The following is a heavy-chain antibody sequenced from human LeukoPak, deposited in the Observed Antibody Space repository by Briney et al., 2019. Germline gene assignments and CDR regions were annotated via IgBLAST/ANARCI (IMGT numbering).Heavy chain of an antibody. J-gene: IGHJ6*02. V-gene: IGHV5-10-1*01. CDR3: ARPMAGSGGYYYYDMDV. CDR2: IDPSDSYT. Sequence: GASVKVSCKASGYTFTSYWISWVRQMPGKGLEWMGSIDPSDSYTNYSPSFQGHVTISADKSISTAYLQWSSLKASDTATYYCARPMAGSGGYYYYDMDVWGQGTTVTVSS. D-gene: IGHD2-8*01. CDR1: GYTFTSYW.